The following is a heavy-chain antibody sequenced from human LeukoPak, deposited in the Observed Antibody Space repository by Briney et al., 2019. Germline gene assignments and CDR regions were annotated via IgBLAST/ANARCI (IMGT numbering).Heavy chain of an antibody. J-gene: IGHJ4*02. D-gene: IGHD5-18*01. CDR3: ASVDTAMETIDY. V-gene: IGHV4-59*01. CDR2: IYYSGST. CDR1: GGSISSYY. Sequence: SETLSLTCTVSGGSISSYYWSWIRQPPGKGLEWIGYIYYSGSTNYNPSLKSRVTISVDTSKNQFALKLSSVTAADTAVYYCASVDTAMETIDYWGQGTLVTVSS.